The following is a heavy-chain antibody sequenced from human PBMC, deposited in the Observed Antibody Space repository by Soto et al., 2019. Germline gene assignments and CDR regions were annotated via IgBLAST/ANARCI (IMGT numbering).Heavy chain of an antibody. D-gene: IGHD4-17*01. J-gene: IGHJ2*01. CDR1: GFTFSSYG. Sequence: QVQLVESGGGVVQPGRSLRLSCAASGFTFSSYGMHWVRQAPGKGLEWVEVIWCDGSNKYYADSVKGRFTISRDNSKNTLYLQMNSLRAEDTAVYYCARDPGFTVTLYWYFDLWGRGTLVTVSS. V-gene: IGHV3-33*01. CDR3: ARDPGFTVTLYWYFDL. CDR2: IWCDGSNK.